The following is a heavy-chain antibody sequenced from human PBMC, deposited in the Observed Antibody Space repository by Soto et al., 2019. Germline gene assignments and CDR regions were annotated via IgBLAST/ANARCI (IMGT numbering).Heavy chain of an antibody. D-gene: IGHD1-26*01. Sequence: QVQLAESGGGLVKSGGSLTLSCSTSGFFFTDYFMSWIRQAPGKGLEWVSYISPSGDITHYADSVKGRFTISRDNTKHSLFLQMSSLRDDATAVYYCARQLERRVGAASHWGQGTRVSVSS. CDR3: ARQLERRVGAASH. CDR1: GFFFTDYF. V-gene: IGHV3-11*01. J-gene: IGHJ4*02. CDR2: ISPSGDIT.